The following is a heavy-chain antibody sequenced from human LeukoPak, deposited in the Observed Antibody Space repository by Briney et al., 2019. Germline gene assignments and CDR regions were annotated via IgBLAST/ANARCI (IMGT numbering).Heavy chain of an antibody. Sequence: PGGSLRLSCAASGFTFSSYEMNWVRQAPGKGLEWVSYISSSGSTIYYADSVKGRFTISRDNAKNSLYLQMNSLRAEDTAVYYCASAFQELPQLYYYYYMDVWGKGTTVTVSS. CDR2: ISSSGSTI. CDR1: GFTFSSYE. CDR3: ASAFQELPQLYYYYYMDV. D-gene: IGHD6-13*01. V-gene: IGHV3-48*03. J-gene: IGHJ6*03.